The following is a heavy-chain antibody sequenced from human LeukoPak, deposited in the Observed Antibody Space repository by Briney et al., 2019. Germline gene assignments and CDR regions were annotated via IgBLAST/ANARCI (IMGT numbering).Heavy chain of an antibody. CDR1: GFTFSSYG. J-gene: IGHJ4*02. CDR2: IRYDGSNK. D-gene: IGHD2-2*01. V-gene: IGHV3-30*02. Sequence: GGSLRLSCAASGFTFSSYGMHWVRQAPGKGLEWVAFIRYDGSNKYYADSVKGRFTISRDNSKNTLYLQMNSLRAEDTAVYYCATVNRMHESSTSCPFDCWGQGTLVTVSS. CDR3: ATVNRMHESSTSCPFDC.